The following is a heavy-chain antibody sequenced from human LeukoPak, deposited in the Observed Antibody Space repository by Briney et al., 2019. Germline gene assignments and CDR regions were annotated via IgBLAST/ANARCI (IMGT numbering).Heavy chain of an antibody. V-gene: IGHV3-48*03. J-gene: IGHJ6*01. CDR3: ARVPYDYLSVNYRSDYYNIDV. CDR2: ISSKGGTK. CDR1: GFTLSSHE. Sequence: GGSLRLSCAASGFTLSSHEVNWVRQAPGKGLEWVSSISSKGGTKYYADSVKGRFTISRDNSRKSLFLQMYSLRAQDTAVYDCARVPYDYLSVNYRSDYYNIDVWPQETTDPV. D-gene: IGHD3-16*02.